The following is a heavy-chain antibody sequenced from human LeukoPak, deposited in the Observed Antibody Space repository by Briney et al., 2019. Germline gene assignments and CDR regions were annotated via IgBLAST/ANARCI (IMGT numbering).Heavy chain of an antibody. V-gene: IGHV1-2*02. Sequence: ASVKVSCKASGYTFTSYDINWVRQATGQGLEWMGWMNPNSGGTNYAQKFQGRVTMTRDTSISTAYMELSRLRSDDTAVYYCARDRITMVRGRGNWFDPWGQGTLVTVSS. CDR1: GYTFTSYD. J-gene: IGHJ5*02. CDR3: ARDRITMVRGRGNWFDP. D-gene: IGHD3-10*01. CDR2: MNPNSGGT.